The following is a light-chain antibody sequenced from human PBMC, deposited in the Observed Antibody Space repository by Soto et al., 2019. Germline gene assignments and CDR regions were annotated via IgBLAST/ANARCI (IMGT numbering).Light chain of an antibody. V-gene: IGKV1-16*02. Sequence: DIQMTQSPSSLSASVGDRVTITGLSSEGIANDLAWFQQKPGEAPKSLIYAASSLQSGVPSKFSGSGSGTDFTLTISSLQPEDFATYYCQQYNSYPLTFGGGTKVDIK. J-gene: IGKJ4*01. CDR1: EGIAND. CDR2: AAS. CDR3: QQYNSYPLT.